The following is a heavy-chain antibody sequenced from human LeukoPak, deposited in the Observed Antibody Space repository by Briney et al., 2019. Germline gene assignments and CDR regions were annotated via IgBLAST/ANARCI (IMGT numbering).Heavy chain of an antibody. J-gene: IGHJ4*02. CDR3: ARLLLKAAAVDY. D-gene: IGHD6-13*01. V-gene: IGHV1-18*01. Sequence: ASVKVSCKASGYTFTSYGISWVRQAPGQGLERMGWISAYNGNTNYAQKLQGRVTMTTDTSTSTAYMELRSLRPDDTAVYYCARLLLKAAAVDYWGQGTLVTVSS. CDR2: ISAYNGNT. CDR1: GYTFTSYG.